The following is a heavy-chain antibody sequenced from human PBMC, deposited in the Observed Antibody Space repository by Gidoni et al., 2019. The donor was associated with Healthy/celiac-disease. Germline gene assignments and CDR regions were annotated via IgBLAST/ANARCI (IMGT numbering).Heavy chain of an antibody. V-gene: IGHV3-23*01. D-gene: IGHD6-13*01. J-gene: IGHJ3*02. CDR3: AKVRIAAARDAFDI. Sequence: EVQLFESGGGLVQPGGSLRLSCAASGLPFSRYGMSWVRQAPGKGVEWVSAISGSGGSTYYADSVKGRFTISRDNSKNTLYLQMNSLRAEDTAVYYCAKVRIAAARDAFDIWGQGTMVTVSS. CDR2: ISGSGGST. CDR1: GLPFSRYG.